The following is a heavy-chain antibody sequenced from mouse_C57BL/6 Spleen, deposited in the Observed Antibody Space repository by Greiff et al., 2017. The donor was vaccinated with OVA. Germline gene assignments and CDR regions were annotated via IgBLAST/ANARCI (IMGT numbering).Heavy chain of an antibody. J-gene: IGHJ2*01. Sequence: VKLMESGAELVKPGASVKISCKASGYAFSSYWLNWVKQRPGKGLEWIGQIYPGDGDTNYNGKVKGKATLTADKSSSTAYMQLSSLTSEDSAVYFCARYGDYDYDYWGQGTTLTVSS. V-gene: IGHV1-80*01. CDR3: ARYGDYDYDY. CDR2: IYPGDGDT. D-gene: IGHD2-4*01. CDR1: GYAFSSYW.